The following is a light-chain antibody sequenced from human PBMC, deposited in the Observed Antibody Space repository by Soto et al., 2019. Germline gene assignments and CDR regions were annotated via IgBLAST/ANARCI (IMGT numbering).Light chain of an antibody. Sequence: DLQMTQSPSSLSASVGDRVTITCRASQGIRNDVGWFQQKPGKAPKRLIYAASRMQSGVPSRFSGSGAGTEVTPTITSRQPEDFATYYCLQQNSYHLTFGQGTRLEIK. CDR2: AAS. J-gene: IGKJ5*01. CDR1: QGIRND. V-gene: IGKV1-17*01. CDR3: LQQNSYHLT.